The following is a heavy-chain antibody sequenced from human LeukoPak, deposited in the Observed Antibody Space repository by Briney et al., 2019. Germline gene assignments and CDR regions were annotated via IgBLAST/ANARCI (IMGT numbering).Heavy chain of an antibody. CDR2: ISHTGST. J-gene: IGHJ6*03. D-gene: IGHD4-17*01. CDR1: GGSISSSNYY. CDR3: ARGSYGDHPYYYYYYMDV. Sequence: SETLSLTCTVSGGSISSSNYYWGWIRQSPGMGLDWIGSISHTGSTYHNPSLKSRVTISVDTSKNQFSLRLTSVTAADTAVYYCARGSYGDHPYYYYYYMDVWGKGTTVTVSS. V-gene: IGHV4-39*01.